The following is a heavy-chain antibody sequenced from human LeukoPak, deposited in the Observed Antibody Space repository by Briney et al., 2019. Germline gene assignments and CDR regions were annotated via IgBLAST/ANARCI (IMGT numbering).Heavy chain of an antibody. V-gene: IGHV1-8*01. CDR2: MNPNSGNT. D-gene: IGHD4/OR15-4a*01. CDR1: RYTFTSYD. CDR3: ARKNYGSNRWFDP. J-gene: IGHJ5*02. Sequence: ATVKVSCKASRYTFTSYDINWVRQATGQGLEWMRWMNPNSGNTGYAQKFQGRVTMTRNTSISTAYMELSSLRSEDTAVYYSARKNYGSNRWFDPWGQGTLVTVSS.